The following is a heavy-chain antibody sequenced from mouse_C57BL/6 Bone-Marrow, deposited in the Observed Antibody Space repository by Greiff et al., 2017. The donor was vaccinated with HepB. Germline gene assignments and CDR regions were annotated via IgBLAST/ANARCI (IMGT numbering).Heavy chain of an antibody. Sequence: EVQLQESGGGLVQPGGSLKLSCAASGFTFSDYYMYWVRQTPEKRLEWVAYISNGGGSTYYPDTVKGRFTISRDNAKNTLYLQMSRLKSEDTAMYYCARLWLGWYFDVWGTGTTVTVSS. V-gene: IGHV5-12*01. D-gene: IGHD2-2*01. CDR2: ISNGGGST. J-gene: IGHJ1*03. CDR1: GFTFSDYY. CDR3: ARLWLGWYFDV.